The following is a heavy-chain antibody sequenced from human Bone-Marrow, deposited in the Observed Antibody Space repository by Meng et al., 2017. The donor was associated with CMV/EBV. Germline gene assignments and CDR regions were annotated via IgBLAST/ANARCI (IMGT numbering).Heavy chain of an antibody. Sequence: GESLKISCAASGFTFDDYAMHWVRQAPGKGLEWVSLINWYGDRTYYADSVKGRFTISRDNSKNSLYLQMNSLRGEDTAFYYCARGGATLYYHYGMDVWGQGTTVTFSS. D-gene: IGHD1-26*01. V-gene: IGHV3-43D*03. CDR3: ARGGATLYYHYGMDV. CDR2: INWYGDRT. J-gene: IGHJ6*02. CDR1: GFTFDDYA.